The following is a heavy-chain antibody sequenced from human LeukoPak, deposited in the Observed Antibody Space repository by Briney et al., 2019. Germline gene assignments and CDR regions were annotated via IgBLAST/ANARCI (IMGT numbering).Heavy chain of an antibody. V-gene: IGHV3-30*04. CDR3: ARVVVVVTPHDAFDI. CDR2: ISYDGSNK. J-gene: IGHJ3*02. CDR1: GFTFSSYA. D-gene: IGHD2-21*02. Sequence: PGGSLRLSCAASGFTFSSYAMSWVRQAPGKGLEWVAVISYDGSNKYYADSVKGRFTISRDNSKNTLYLQMNSLRAEDTAVYYCARVVVVVTPHDAFDIWGQGTMVTVSS.